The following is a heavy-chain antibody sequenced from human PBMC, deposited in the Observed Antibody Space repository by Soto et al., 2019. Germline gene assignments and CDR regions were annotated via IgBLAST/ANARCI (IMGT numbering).Heavy chain of an antibody. CDR3: ARGYCTATICDPWFDP. CDR2: IYPGDSDT. V-gene: IGHV5-51*01. D-gene: IGHD2-8*02. J-gene: IGHJ5*02. CDR1: GYAFSSYW. Sequence: ESLKISCQGSGYAFSSYWIAWVRQMPGKGLEWMGIIYPGDSDTRYSPSFQGQVTISVDKSITTAYLQWSSLKASDTAMYYCARGYCTATICDPWFDPWGQGTLVTV.